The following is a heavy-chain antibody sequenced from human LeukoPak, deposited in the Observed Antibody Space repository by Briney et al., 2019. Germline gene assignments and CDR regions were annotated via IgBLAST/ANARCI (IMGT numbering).Heavy chain of an antibody. CDR1: GFTFSSYA. D-gene: IGHD3-22*01. Sequence: GGSLRLSCAASGFTFSSYATNWVRQAPGKGLEWVSAISGSGGSTYYADSVKGRFTISRDNSKNTLYLQMNSLRAEDTAVYYCATTRYYYDSSGYSNFDYWGQGTLVTVSS. CDR3: ATTRYYYDSSGYSNFDY. CDR2: ISGSGGST. J-gene: IGHJ4*02. V-gene: IGHV3-23*01.